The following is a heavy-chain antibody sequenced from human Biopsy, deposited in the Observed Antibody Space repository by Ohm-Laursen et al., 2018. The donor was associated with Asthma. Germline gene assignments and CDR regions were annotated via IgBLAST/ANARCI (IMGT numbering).Heavy chain of an antibody. Sequence: SETLSLTCTVSGGSISSDDYYWSWIRQAPGKGLEWIAYIYSSGDTYYSPSPKSRVSISLDTSKNQFSLRLTSVTAADTAVYYCARDRAMISKTWGQGTLVTVSS. V-gene: IGHV4-30-4*01. D-gene: IGHD3-22*01. J-gene: IGHJ5*02. CDR2: IYSSGDT. CDR3: ARDRAMISKT. CDR1: GGSISSDDYY.